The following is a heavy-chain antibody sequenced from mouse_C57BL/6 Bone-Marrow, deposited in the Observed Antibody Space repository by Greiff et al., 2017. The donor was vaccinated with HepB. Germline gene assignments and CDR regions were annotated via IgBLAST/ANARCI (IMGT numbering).Heavy chain of an antibody. D-gene: IGHD2-3*01. CDR3: ARLWLIRGPYYAMDY. V-gene: IGHV1-52*01. J-gene: IGHJ4*01. CDR2: IDPSDSET. Sequence: QVQLQQPGAELVRPGSSVKLSCKASGYTFTSYWMHWVKQRPIQGLEWIGNIDPSDSETHYNQKFKDKATLTVDKSSSTAYMQLSSLTSEDSAVYYCARLWLIRGPYYAMDYWGQGTSVTVSS. CDR1: GYTFTSYW.